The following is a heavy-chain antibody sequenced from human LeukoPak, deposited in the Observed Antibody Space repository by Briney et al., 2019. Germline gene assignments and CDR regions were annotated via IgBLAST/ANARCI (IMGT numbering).Heavy chain of an antibody. J-gene: IGHJ6*02. D-gene: IGHD1-26*01. V-gene: IGHV1-24*01. CDR1: GYTLTELS. CDR2: FDPEDGET. CDR3: ARCREWELQNYYYGMDV. Sequence: ASVKVSCKVSGYTLTELSMHWVRQAPGKGLEWMGGFDPEDGETIYAQKFQGRVTITADESTSTAYMELSSLRSEDTAVYYCARCREWELQNYYYGMDVWGQGTTVTVSS.